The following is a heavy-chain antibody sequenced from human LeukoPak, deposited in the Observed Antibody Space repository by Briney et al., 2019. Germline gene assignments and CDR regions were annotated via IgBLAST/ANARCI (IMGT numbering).Heavy chain of an antibody. D-gene: IGHD5-18*01. V-gene: IGHV3-30*18. CDR1: GFTFSSYA. J-gene: IGHJ4*02. CDR3: AKAPGYSYGGDY. CDR2: ISYDGSNK. Sequence: GGSLRLSCAASGFTFSSYAMSWVRQAPGKGLEWVAVISYDGSNKYYADSVKGRFTISRDNSKNTLYLQMNSLRAEDTAVYYCAKAPGYSYGGDYWGQGTLVTVSS.